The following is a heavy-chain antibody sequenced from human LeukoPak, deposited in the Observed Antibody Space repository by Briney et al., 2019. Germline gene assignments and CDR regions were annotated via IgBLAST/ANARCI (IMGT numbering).Heavy chain of an antibody. CDR2: ISWNGDGI. D-gene: IGHD3-16*01. Sequence: PGGSLRLSCAASGFTFDDYAMHWVRQTPGKGLEWVSYISWNGDGIDYADSVKGRFTISRDNAKNSLYLQTNSLRPEDTALYYCVKGTPLGYWGQGTLVTVSS. J-gene: IGHJ4*02. V-gene: IGHV3-9*01. CDR3: VKGTPLGY. CDR1: GFTFDDYA.